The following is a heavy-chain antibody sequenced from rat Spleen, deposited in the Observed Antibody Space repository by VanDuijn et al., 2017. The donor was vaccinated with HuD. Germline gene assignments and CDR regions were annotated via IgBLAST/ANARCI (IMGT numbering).Heavy chain of an antibody. J-gene: IGHJ4*01. CDR3: ARHYGGYSEYVMDA. D-gene: IGHD1-11*01. CDR2: ISYDGSRI. CDR1: GFTFSDYN. V-gene: IGHV5-7*01. Sequence: EVQLVESGGGLVQPGRSLKLSCAASGFTFSDYNMAWVRQAPKKGLEWVATISYDGSRIYYRDSVKGRFTISRDNAKNTLYLQLNSLKSEDTAIYYCARHYGGYSEYVMDAWGQGASVTVSS.